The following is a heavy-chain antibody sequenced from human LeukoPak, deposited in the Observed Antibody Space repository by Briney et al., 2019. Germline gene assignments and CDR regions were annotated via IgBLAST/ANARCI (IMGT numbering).Heavy chain of an antibody. CDR3: ARPYSSGWYSGNWFDP. Sequence: GASVKVSCKASGYTFTGYYMHWVRQAPGQGLEWMGWINPNSGGTNYAQKFQGRVTMTRDTSISTAYMELSRLRSDDTAVYYCARPYSSGWYSGNWFDPWGQGTLVTVSS. V-gene: IGHV1-2*02. J-gene: IGHJ5*02. D-gene: IGHD6-19*01. CDR2: INPNSGGT. CDR1: GYTFTGYY.